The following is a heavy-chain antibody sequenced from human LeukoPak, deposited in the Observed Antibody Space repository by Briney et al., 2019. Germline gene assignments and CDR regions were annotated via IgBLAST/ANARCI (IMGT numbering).Heavy chain of an antibody. CDR1: GGSISSSNW. V-gene: IGHV3-7*03. D-gene: IGHD1-26*01. CDR3: ARLSRGSLDDAFDI. J-gene: IGHJ3*02. Sequence: ETLSLTCAVSGGSISSSNWWSWVRQPPGKGLEWVANIKQDGSEEYYVDSVKGRFTISRDNSKNTLYLQMNSLRAEDTAVYYCARLSRGSLDDAFDIWGQGTMVTVSS. CDR2: IKQDGSEE.